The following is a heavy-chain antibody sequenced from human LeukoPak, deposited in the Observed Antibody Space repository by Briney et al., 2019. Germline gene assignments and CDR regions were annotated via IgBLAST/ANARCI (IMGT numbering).Heavy chain of an antibody. CDR1: GFTFSSYD. D-gene: IGHD2-15*01. V-gene: IGHV3-13*01. Sequence: GGSLRLSCAASGFTFSSYDMHWVRQATGKGLEWVSAIGTGGDTYYPGSVKGRFTISRDNAKNSLYLQMNSLRAEDTAVYYCARPNCSGGSCYPDYWGQGTLVTVSS. CDR2: IGTGGDT. J-gene: IGHJ4*02. CDR3: ARPNCSGGSCYPDY.